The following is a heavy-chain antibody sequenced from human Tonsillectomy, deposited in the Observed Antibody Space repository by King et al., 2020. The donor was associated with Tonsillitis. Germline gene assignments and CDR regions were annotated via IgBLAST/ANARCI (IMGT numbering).Heavy chain of an antibody. D-gene: IGHD3-3*01. CDR2: IYTSGTT. CDR1: GGSISSYY. V-gene: IGHV4-4*07. CDR3: ARGIVLRFLELFDY. J-gene: IGHJ4*02. Sequence: QLQESGPGLLKPSETLSLTCTVSGGSISSYYWSWIRQPAGKGLEWIGRIYTSGTTNYNPSLKSRVTMSVDTSKNQFSLKLGSVTAADTAVYYCARGIVLRFLELFDYWGQGTLVTVSS.